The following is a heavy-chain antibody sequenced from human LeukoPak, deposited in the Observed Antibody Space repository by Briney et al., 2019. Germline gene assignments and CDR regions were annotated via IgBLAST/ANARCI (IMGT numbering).Heavy chain of an antibody. Sequence: GGSLRLSCAASGFTFSHCSMNWVRQAPGKGLEWVSSISSSSSYIYYADSVKGRFTISRDNAKNSLYLQMNSLRAEDTAVYYCASETRRGYSYGSPTDGFDIWGQGTMVTVSS. V-gene: IGHV3-21*01. D-gene: IGHD5-18*01. CDR2: ISSSSSYI. CDR1: GFTFSHCS. J-gene: IGHJ3*02. CDR3: ASETRRGYSYGSPTDGFDI.